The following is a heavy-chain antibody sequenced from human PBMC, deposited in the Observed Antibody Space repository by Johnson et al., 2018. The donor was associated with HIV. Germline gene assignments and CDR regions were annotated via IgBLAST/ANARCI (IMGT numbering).Heavy chain of an antibody. V-gene: IGHV3-30-3*02. CDR1: GFIFSSYS. Sequence: VQLVESGGGVVQPGRSLGLSCAASGFIFSSYSMHWVRQAPGKGLEWVAVISYDGSNKQYADSVKGRFTLSRDNSKNTLYLQMNSLRREDTAVYSCAKIGLDAFDIWGQGTMVTVSS. CDR2: ISYDGSNK. CDR3: AKIGLDAFDI. J-gene: IGHJ3*02.